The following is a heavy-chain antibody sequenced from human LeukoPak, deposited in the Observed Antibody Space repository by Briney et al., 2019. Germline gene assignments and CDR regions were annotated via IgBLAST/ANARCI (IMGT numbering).Heavy chain of an antibody. CDR1: GGTFSSYA. Sequence: ASVKVSCKASGGTFSSYATSWVRQAPGQGLEWMGGIIPIFGTANYAQKFQGRVTITADESTSTAYMELSSLRSEDTAVYYCASTHGEQQLEAFDIWGQGTMVTVSS. D-gene: IGHD6-13*01. CDR2: IIPIFGTA. J-gene: IGHJ3*02. V-gene: IGHV1-69*13. CDR3: ASTHGEQQLEAFDI.